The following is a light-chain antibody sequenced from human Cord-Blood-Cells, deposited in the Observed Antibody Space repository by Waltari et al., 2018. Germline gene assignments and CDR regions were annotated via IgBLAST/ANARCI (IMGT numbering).Light chain of an antibody. CDR2: RNN. V-gene: IGLV1-47*01. Sequence: QSVLTQPPSASGTPGQRVTISCSGSSSNIRSHYVYWYQQLPGTAPKLLIYRNNQRPSGVPDRFSGSKSGTSASLAISGLRSEDEADYYCCSYAGSYTWVFGGGTKLTVL. CDR3: CSYAGSYTWV. J-gene: IGLJ3*02. CDR1: SSNIRSHY.